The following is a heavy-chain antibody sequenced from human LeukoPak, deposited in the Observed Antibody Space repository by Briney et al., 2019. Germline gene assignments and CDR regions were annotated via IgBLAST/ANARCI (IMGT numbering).Heavy chain of an antibody. CDR2: IKQDGSEK. Sequence: GGSLRLSCAASGFTFSSYWMSWVRQAPGKGLEWVANIKQDGSEKYYVDSVKGRFTISRENAKNSLYLQMNSLRAEDTAVYYCASNSGYDSFGFDYWGQGTLVTVSS. CDR1: GFTFSSYW. CDR3: ASNSGYDSFGFDY. V-gene: IGHV3-7*01. J-gene: IGHJ4*02. D-gene: IGHD5-12*01.